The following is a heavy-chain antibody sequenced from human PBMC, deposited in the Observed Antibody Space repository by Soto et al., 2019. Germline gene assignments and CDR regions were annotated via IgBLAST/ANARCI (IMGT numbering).Heavy chain of an antibody. D-gene: IGHD3-16*02. CDR1: GFTFSSYA. V-gene: IGHV3-23*01. CDR3: AKDLFLGDEIWGSYRFDAFDI. CDR2: ISGSGGST. Sequence: GGSLRLSCAASGFTFSSYAMSWVRQAPGKGLEWVSAISGSGGSTYYADSVKGRFTISRDNSKNTLYLQMNSLRAEDTAVYYCAKDLFLGDEIWGSYRFDAFDIWGQGRMVTVSS. J-gene: IGHJ3*02.